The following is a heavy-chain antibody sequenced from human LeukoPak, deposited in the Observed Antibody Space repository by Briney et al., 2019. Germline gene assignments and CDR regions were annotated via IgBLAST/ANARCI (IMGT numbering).Heavy chain of an antibody. CDR2: IIPIFGTA. Sequence: ASVKVSCKASGGAFSSYAISWVRQAPGQGLEWMGGIIPIFGTANYAQKFQGRVTITADKSTGTAYMELSSLRSEDTAVYYCARGPGQFVRTPPRGWFDPWGQGTLVTVSS. V-gene: IGHV1-69*06. CDR3: ARGPGQFVRTPPRGWFDP. J-gene: IGHJ5*02. D-gene: IGHD6-6*01. CDR1: GGAFSSYA.